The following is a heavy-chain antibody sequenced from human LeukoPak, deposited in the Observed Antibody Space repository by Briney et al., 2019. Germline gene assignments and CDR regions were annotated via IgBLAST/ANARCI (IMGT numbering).Heavy chain of an antibody. CDR2: ISDSGSST. CDR1: GFTFSSYA. D-gene: IGHD2-21*01. Sequence: PGGSLSLSCAASGFTFSSYAMSWVRQAPGKGLEWVSAISDSGSSTYYADSVKGRFTISRDNSKNTLHLQMNSLRAEDTAIYYCAKKIFQGWGFYFDYWGQGTLVTVSS. J-gene: IGHJ4*02. V-gene: IGHV3-23*01. CDR3: AKKIFQGWGFYFDY.